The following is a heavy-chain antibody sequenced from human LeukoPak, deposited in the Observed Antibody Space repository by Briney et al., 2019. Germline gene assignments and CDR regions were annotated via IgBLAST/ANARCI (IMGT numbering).Heavy chain of an antibody. CDR1: GGSFSGYY. CDR2: INHSGST. V-gene: IGHV4-34*01. D-gene: IGHD3-22*01. CDR3: ARGPRTYYYDSSGYPLGAFDI. J-gene: IGHJ3*02. Sequence: SETLSLTCAVYGGSFSGYYWSWIRQPPGKGLEWIGEINHSGSTNYSPSLKSRVTISVDTSKNQFSLKLSSVTAADTAVYYCARGPRTYYYDSSGYPLGAFDIWGQGTMVTVSS.